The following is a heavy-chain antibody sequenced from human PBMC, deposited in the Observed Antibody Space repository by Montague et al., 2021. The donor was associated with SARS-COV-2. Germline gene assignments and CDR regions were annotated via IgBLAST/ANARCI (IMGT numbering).Heavy chain of an antibody. V-gene: IGHV3-21*01. CDR1: GFTFSSYS. CDR2: ISTISSYI. J-gene: IGHJ4*02. Sequence: SLRLSCAASGFTFSSYSMNWVRQAPRKGLEWVSSISTISSYIYYADSVKGRFTISRDNAKNSLYLQMNSLRAEDTAVYYCARGDYWGSLDYWGQGTLVTVSS. D-gene: IGHD7-27*01. CDR3: ARGDYWGSLDY.